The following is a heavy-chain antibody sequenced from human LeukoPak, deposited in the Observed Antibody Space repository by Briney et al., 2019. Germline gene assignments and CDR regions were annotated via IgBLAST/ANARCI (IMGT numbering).Heavy chain of an antibody. CDR2: ISSSSSYI. D-gene: IGHD3-16*02. CDR1: GLTFSSYA. J-gene: IGHJ3*02. Sequence: PGGSLRLSCAASGLTFSSYAMNWVRQAPGKGLEWVSSISSSSSYIYYADSVKGRFTISRDNAKNSLYLQMNSLRAEDTAVYYCARAPSLYGAFDIWGQGTMVTVSS. CDR3: ARAPSLYGAFDI. V-gene: IGHV3-21*01.